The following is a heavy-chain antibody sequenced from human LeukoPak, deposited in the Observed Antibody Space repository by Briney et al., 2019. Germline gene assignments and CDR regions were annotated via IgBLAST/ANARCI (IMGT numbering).Heavy chain of an antibody. CDR2: ISTYNGNT. CDR1: GYTFTKYG. CDR3: ARELLYYYDSSGLDY. D-gene: IGHD3-22*01. Sequence: ASVKVSCKASGYTFTKYGITWVRQAPGQGLEWMGWISTYNGNTNYAQKLQGRVTMTTDTSTSTAYMELRSLRSDDTAVYYCARELLYYYDSSGLDYWGQGTLVTVSS. J-gene: IGHJ4*02. V-gene: IGHV1-18*01.